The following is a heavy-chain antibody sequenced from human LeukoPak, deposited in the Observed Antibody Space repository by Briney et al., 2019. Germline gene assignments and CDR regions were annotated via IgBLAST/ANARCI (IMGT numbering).Heavy chain of an antibody. D-gene: IGHD1-1*01. CDR1: GFTFSSYT. Sequence: GGSLRLSCAASGFTFSSYTMSWVRQAPGKGLEWVSTITTSDGNTYYADSVKGRFTVSRDNSKNTLFLQMNSLRAEDTVVYYCAKGYGYYFDYWGQGTLVTVSS. CDR2: ITTSDGNT. V-gene: IGHV3-23*01. J-gene: IGHJ4*02. CDR3: AKGYGYYFDY.